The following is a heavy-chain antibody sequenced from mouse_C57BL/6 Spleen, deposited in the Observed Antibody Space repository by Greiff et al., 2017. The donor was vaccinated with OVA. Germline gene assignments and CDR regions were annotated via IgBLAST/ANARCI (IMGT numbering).Heavy chain of an antibody. V-gene: IGHV5-16*01. J-gene: IGHJ2*01. D-gene: IGHD2-5*01. CDR2: INYDGSST. CDR3: ARDSNWDFDY. Sequence: DVKLVESEGGLVQPGSSMKLSCTASGFTFSDYYMAWVRQVPEKGLEWVANINYDGSSTYYLDSLNSRFIISRDNAKNILYLQMSSLKSEDTATYYCARDSNWDFDYWGQGTTLTVSS. CDR1: GFTFSDYY.